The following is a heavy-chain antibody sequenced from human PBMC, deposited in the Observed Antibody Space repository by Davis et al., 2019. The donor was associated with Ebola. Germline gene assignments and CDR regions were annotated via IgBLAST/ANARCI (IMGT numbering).Heavy chain of an antibody. CDR2: IRSKANSYAT. V-gene: IGHV3-73*01. D-gene: IGHD2-21*01. CDR3: KGGATPMDY. CDR1: GFIFSGSA. Sequence: GESLKISCAASGFIFSGSAMHWVRQASGKGLEWVGRIRSKANSYATAYAASVKGRFTISSDDSKNTAYLQMNSLKTEDTAVYYCKGGATPMDYWGQGTLVTVSS. J-gene: IGHJ4*02.